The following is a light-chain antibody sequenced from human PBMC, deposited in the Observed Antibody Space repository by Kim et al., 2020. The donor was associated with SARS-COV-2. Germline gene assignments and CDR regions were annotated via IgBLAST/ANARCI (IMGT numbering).Light chain of an antibody. CDR1: ESVSSS. J-gene: IGKJ1*01. CDR3: QQRSDWPPT. Sequence: LSPGERAILSCRASESVSSSLAWYQHKPGLAPRLVIYEASNRATGIPARFSGSGSGTDFTLTISSLEPGDFALYYCQQRSDWPPTFGQGTKVDIK. V-gene: IGKV3-11*01. CDR2: EAS.